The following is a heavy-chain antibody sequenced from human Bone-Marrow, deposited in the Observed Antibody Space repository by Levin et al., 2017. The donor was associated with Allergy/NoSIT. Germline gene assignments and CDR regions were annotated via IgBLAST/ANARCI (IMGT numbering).Heavy chain of an antibody. CDR3: TRRVSYGDYALAFDI. D-gene: IGHD4-17*01. Sequence: PVASVKVSCKGSGYSFTTYWIGWVRQMPGEGLEWMGIIYPGDSDTRDSPSFQGQVTISADKSISTAYLQWSSLKASDSAMYYCTRRVSYGDYALAFDIWGQGTMVTVSS. J-gene: IGHJ3*02. CDR2: IYPGDSDT. V-gene: IGHV5-51*03. CDR1: GYSFTTYW.